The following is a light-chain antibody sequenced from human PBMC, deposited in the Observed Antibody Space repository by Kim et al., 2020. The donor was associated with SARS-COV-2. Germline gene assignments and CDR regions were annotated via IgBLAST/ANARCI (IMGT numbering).Light chain of an antibody. CDR1: ESVSATN. Sequence: SQGERATLSCRTSESVSATNIAWYQQKPGQAPRLLIYGASSRATGIPDRFSGSGSGTDFTLTINRLEPEDFAVYYCQQYGSSPRTFGQGTKVDIK. V-gene: IGKV3-20*01. CDR3: QQYGSSPRT. CDR2: GAS. J-gene: IGKJ1*01.